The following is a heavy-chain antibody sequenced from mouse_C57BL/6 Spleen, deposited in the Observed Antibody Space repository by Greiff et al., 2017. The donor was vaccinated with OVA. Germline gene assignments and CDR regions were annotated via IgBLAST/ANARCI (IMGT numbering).Heavy chain of an antibody. CDR3: ATDGNDVGYAY. CDR1: GYTFTCYW. V-gene: IGHV1-59*01. Sequence: QVQLQQPGAELVRPGTSVKLSCKASGYTFTCYWMHWVQQRPGQGLEWIGLFDPSDSYTNYNQKFKGKATLTVDTSSSTDYMQLSNMTSEDSAVYYCATDGNDVGYAYWGQGTLVTVSA. D-gene: IGHD2-2*01. CDR2: FDPSDSYT. J-gene: IGHJ3*01.